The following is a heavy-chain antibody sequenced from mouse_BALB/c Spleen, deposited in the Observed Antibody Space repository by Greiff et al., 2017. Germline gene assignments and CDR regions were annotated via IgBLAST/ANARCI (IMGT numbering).Heavy chain of an antibody. CDR1: GFTFSDYY. CDR3: ARDIGTTSAWFAY. J-gene: IGHJ3*01. D-gene: IGHD2-14*01. Sequence: EVHLVESGGGLVKPGGSLKLSCAASGFTFSDYYMYWVRQTPEKRLEWVATISDGGSYTYYPDSVKGRFTISRDNAKNNLYLQMSSLKSEDTAMYYCARDIGTTSAWFAYWGQGTLVTVSA. V-gene: IGHV5-4*02. CDR2: ISDGGSYT.